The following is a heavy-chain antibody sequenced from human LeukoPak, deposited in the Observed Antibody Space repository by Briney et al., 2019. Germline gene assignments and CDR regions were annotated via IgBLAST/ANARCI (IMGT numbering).Heavy chain of an antibody. D-gene: IGHD3/OR15-3a*01. Sequence: SETLSLTCTVSGGSISSSSYYWSWIRQPAGKGLEWIGRIYTSGSTNYNPSLKSRVTMSVDTSKNQFSLKLSSVTAADTAVYYCARGDLDYPFDYWGQGTLVTVSS. CDR1: GGSISSSSYY. CDR3: ARGDLDYPFDY. J-gene: IGHJ4*02. CDR2: IYTSGST. V-gene: IGHV4-61*02.